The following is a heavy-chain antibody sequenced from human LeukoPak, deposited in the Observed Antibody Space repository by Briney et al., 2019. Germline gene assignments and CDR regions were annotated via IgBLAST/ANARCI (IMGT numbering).Heavy chain of an antibody. V-gene: IGHV1-3*01. CDR2: INAGNGNT. J-gene: IGHJ6*02. Sequence: ASVKLSCTASGYTCTSYAMHWVRQAPGQRLEWMGWINAGNGNTKYSQKFQGRVTIPRDTSASTAYMELSSLRSEDTAVYYCARSVYYDSSGRYGMDVWGQGTTVTVSS. CDR1: GYTCTSYA. CDR3: ARSVYYDSSGRYGMDV. D-gene: IGHD3-22*01.